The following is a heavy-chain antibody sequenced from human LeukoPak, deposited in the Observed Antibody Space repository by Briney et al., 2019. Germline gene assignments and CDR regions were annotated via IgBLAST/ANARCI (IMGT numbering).Heavy chain of an antibody. CDR2: IWYDGSNK. CDR1: GFTFSSYT. D-gene: IGHD5-24*01. J-gene: IGHJ4*02. CDR3: ARDRGGRWLQVYYFDY. Sequence: PGGSLRLSWAASGFTFSSYTMHWVRQAPGKGLEWVAVIWYDGSNKYYADSVKGRFTISRDNSKNTLYLRVNSLRAEDTAMYYCARDRGGRWLQVYYFDYWGQGTLVTVSS. V-gene: IGHV3-33*01.